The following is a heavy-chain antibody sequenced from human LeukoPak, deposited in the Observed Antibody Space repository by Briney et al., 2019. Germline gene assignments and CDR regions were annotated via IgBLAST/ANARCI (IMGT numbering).Heavy chain of an antibody. V-gene: IGHV3-21*04. J-gene: IGHJ4*02. CDR1: GFTFSNYI. CDR2: ISSSSNDI. D-gene: IGHD5-12*01. CDR3: ANLIVATIPYFDY. Sequence: GGSLRLSCAASGFTFSNYIMHWVRQAPGKGLEWVSSISSSSNDIYYADSVRGRFTISRDNAKNSLYLQMNSLRAEDTAVYYCANLIVATIPYFDYWGQGTLVTVSS.